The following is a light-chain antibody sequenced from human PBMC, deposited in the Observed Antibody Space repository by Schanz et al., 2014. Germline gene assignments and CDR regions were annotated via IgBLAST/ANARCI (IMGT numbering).Light chain of an antibody. V-gene: IGKV1-39*01. CDR1: QDISNY. CDR2: AAS. CDR3: EQSNRVPFT. J-gene: IGKJ3*01. Sequence: DIQMTQSPSSLSASVGDRVTITCQASQDISNYLNWYQQKPGKAPKLLIYAASTLQSGVPSRFSGSGSGTDFTLTISSLQPEDFATYYCEQSNRVPFTFGPGTEVNVK.